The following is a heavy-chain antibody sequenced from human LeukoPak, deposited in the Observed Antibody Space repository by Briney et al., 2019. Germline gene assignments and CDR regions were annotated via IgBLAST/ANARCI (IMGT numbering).Heavy chain of an antibody. CDR1: GFTFSSYA. J-gene: IGHJ5*02. CDR3: ATDGAGFDT. V-gene: IGHV3-48*03. CDR2: INIGGTNT. Sequence: GMSLRLSCAASGFTFSSYAMHWVRQAPGKGLEWLSYINIGGTNTHYADSVKGRFTISRDNAKKSLYLEMNNLRAEDTAVYYCATDGAGFDTWGQGVLVTVSS.